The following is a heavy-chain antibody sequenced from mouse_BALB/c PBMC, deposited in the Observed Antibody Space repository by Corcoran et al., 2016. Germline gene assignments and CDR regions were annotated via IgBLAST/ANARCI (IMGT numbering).Heavy chain of an antibody. CDR3: ARSYYRYDKGYAMDY. J-gene: IGHJ4*01. V-gene: IGHV8-12*01. CDR2: IYWDDDK. CDR1: GFSLSTSGMG. Sequence: QVTLKESGPGILQPSQTLSLNCSFSGFSLSTSGMGVSWIRQPSGKGLEWLAHIYWDDDKRYNPSLKSRLTISKDTSRNQVFLKITSVDTAYTATYYCARSYYRYDKGYAMDYWGQGTSVTVSS. D-gene: IGHD2-14*01.